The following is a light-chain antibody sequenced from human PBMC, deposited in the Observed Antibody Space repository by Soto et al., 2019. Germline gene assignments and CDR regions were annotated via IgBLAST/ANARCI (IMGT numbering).Light chain of an antibody. CDR3: HQHYSYPIT. Sequence: DVQLTQSPSFLSASVGDRVTLTCRASQDIRSVLDWYQQKPGKAPKLLIYAASTVQSGVPSKFSGSGSETEFTPAISSLQPEDYATYYSHQHYSYPITFGQETRLEI. CDR1: QDIRSV. V-gene: IGKV1-9*01. J-gene: IGKJ5*01. CDR2: AAS.